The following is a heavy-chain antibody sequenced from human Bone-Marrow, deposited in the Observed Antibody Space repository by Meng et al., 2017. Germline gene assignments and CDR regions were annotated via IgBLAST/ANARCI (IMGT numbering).Heavy chain of an antibody. D-gene: IGHD6-13*01. CDR2: IYYSGST. J-gene: IGHJ5*02. CDR1: GGSVSSGSYY. V-gene: IGHV4-61*01. Sequence: GSLRLSCTVSGGSVSSGSYYWSWIRQPPGKGLEWIGYIYYSGSTNYNPSLKSRVTISVDTSKNQFSLKLSSVTAADTAVYYCARDLRNKAAATVVGFDPWGQGNLVNGAS. CDR3: ARDLRNKAAATVVGFDP.